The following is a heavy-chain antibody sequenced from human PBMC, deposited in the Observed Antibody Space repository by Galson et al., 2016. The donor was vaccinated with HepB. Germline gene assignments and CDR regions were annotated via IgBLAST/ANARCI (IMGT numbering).Heavy chain of an antibody. Sequence: SETLSLTCAVSGGSISSSNWWSWVRQPPGKGLEWIGEIYQSGSTNYNPSLKSRVTISVDKSKNQFSLKLNSVTAADTAVYYCARDPERVGNYYYGMDVWGQGTTVTVSS. V-gene: IGHV4-4*02. CDR2: IYQSGST. J-gene: IGHJ6*02. CDR1: GGSISSSNW. CDR3: ARDPERVGNYYYGMDV. D-gene: IGHD1-26*01.